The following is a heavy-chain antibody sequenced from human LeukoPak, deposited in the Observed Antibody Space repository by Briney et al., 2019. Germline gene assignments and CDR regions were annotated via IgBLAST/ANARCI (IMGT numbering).Heavy chain of an antibody. D-gene: IGHD1-26*01. CDR2: IYPGDSDT. CDR3: ARRILYSGSYLFDY. CDR1: GYSFTTYW. V-gene: IGHV5-51*01. Sequence: GESLKISCKGCGYSFTTYWIGWVRQMPGKGLEWMVIIYPGDSDTRYSPSFQGQVTISADKSISTAYLQWSSLKASDTAIYYCARRILYSGSYLFDYWGQGTLVTVSS. J-gene: IGHJ4*02.